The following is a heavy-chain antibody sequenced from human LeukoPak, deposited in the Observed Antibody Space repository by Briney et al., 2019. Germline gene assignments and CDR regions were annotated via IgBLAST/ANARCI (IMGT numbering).Heavy chain of an antibody. CDR1: GYTFTSYA. Sequence: ASVKVSCKASGYTFTSYAMHWVRQAPGQRLEWMGWSNAGNGNTKYSQEFQGRVTITRDTSASTAYMELSSLRSEDTAVYYCAKVQAPRRFLEWLLDYWGQGTLVTVSS. D-gene: IGHD3-3*01. V-gene: IGHV1-3*02. CDR3: AKVQAPRRFLEWLLDY. CDR2: SNAGNGNT. J-gene: IGHJ4*02.